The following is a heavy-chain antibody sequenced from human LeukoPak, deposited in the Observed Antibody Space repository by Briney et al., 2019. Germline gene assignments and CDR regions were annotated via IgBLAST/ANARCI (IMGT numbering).Heavy chain of an antibody. J-gene: IGHJ4*02. D-gene: IGHD6-19*01. V-gene: IGHV4-4*07. CDR1: GGSMTNYY. Sequence: SETLSLTCTVSGGSMTNYYWSWIRQPAGKGLEWIGRIFSSGNINYNPSLKSRVTKSIDTSKNQFSLKLNSVTAADTAVYYCAKMGSGWYSGNYWGQGTLVTVSS. CDR2: IFSSGNI. CDR3: AKMGSGWYSGNY.